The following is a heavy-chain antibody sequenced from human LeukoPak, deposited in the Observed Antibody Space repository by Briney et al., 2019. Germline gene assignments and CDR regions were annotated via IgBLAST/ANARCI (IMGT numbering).Heavy chain of an antibody. CDR2: ISSNGGST. J-gene: IGHJ4*02. CDR1: GFTFSSYA. D-gene: IGHD5-24*01. V-gene: IGHV3-64*01. Sequence: GGSLRLSCAASGFTFSSYAMHWVRQAPGKGLEYVSAISSNGGSTYYANSVKGRFTISRDNSKNTLYLQMGSLRAEDTAVYYCARGRDGYNPFDYWGQGTLVTVSS. CDR3: ARGRDGYNPFDY.